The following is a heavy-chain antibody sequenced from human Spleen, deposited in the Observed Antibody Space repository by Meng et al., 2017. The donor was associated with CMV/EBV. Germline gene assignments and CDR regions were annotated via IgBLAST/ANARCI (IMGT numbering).Heavy chain of an antibody. CDR1: GGSISSSSYY. V-gene: IGHV4-39*07. CDR2: IYYSGST. J-gene: IGHJ4*02. D-gene: IGHD6-13*01. Sequence: QLQLQESGPGLVKPSETLSLTCTVSGGSISSSSYYWGWIRQPPGKGLEWIGSIYYSGSTYYNPSLKSRVTISVDTSKNQFSLKLSSVTAADTAVYYCARDPAKPRIAAAGAFDYWGQGTLVTVSS. CDR3: ARDPAKPRIAAAGAFDY.